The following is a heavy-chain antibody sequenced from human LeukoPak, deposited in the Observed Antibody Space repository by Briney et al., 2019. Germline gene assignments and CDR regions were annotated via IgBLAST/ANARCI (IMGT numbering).Heavy chain of an antibody. Sequence: GGSLRLSCAASGFTFDDYAMHWVRQAPGKGLEWVSGISWNSGSIGYADSVKGRFTISRDNAKNSLYLQMNSLRAEDTAVYYCAKDGSIAAAGTFDYWGQGTLVTVSS. CDR2: ISWNSGSI. CDR1: GFTFDDYA. V-gene: IGHV3-9*01. CDR3: AKDGSIAAAGTFDY. J-gene: IGHJ4*02. D-gene: IGHD6-13*01.